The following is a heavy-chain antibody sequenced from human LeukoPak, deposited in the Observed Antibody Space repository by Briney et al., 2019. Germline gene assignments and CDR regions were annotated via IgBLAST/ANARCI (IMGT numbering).Heavy chain of an antibody. J-gene: IGHJ4*02. D-gene: IGHD3-22*01. CDR3: AKDFVRYDIQFDY. CDR1: GFTFSGYG. CDR2: ISGGGAGT. V-gene: IGHV3-23*01. Sequence: PGGSLRLSCAASGFTFSGYGMNWVRQAPGKGLEWVSSISGGGAGTYYAGSVRGRFTISRDNSKNTLYLQMDSLRAEDTALYYCAKDFVRYDIQFDYWGQGALVTVSS.